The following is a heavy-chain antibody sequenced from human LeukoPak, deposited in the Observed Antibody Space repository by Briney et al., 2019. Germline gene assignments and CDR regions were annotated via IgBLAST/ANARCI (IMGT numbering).Heavy chain of an antibody. Sequence: GGSLRLSCAVSGFTFSNFAMHWVRQAPGKGLEWVSAISGSGGSTYYADSVKGRFTISRDNSKNTLYLQMNSLRAEDTAVYYCARDPSIDCSGGSCYYYYFDYWGQGTLVTVSS. CDR3: ARDPSIDCSGGSCYYYYFDY. CDR2: ISGSGGST. J-gene: IGHJ4*02. CDR1: GFTFSNFA. V-gene: IGHV3-23*01. D-gene: IGHD2-15*01.